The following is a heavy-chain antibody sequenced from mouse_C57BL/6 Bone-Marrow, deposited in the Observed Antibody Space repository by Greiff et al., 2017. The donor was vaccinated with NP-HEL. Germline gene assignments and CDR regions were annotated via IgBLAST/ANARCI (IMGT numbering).Heavy chain of an antibody. D-gene: IGHD2-1*01. Sequence: EVQLQQSGPELVKPGASVKISCKASGYTFTDYYMNWVKQSHGKSLEWIGDINPNNGGTSYNQKFKGKATLTVDKSSSTAYMELRSLTSEDSAVYYCARRGVYYPWFAYWGQGTLVTVSA. CDR2: INPNNGGT. J-gene: IGHJ3*01. CDR3: ARRGVYYPWFAY. V-gene: IGHV1-26*01. CDR1: GYTFTDYY.